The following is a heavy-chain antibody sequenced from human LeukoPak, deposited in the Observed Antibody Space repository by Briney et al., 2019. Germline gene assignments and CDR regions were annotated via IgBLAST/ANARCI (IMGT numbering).Heavy chain of an antibody. V-gene: IGHV1-46*01. CDR3: ARASPYCSGGSCFPSYFDL. Sequence: GASVKVSCKASGYTFTSYYMHWVRQAPGQGLEWMGIINPSDGSTSYAQKFQGRVTMTRDTSTSTVYMELSSLRSEDTAVYYCARASPYCSGGSCFPSYFDLWGRGTLVTVSS. CDR2: INPSDGST. J-gene: IGHJ2*01. D-gene: IGHD2-15*01. CDR1: GYTFTSYY.